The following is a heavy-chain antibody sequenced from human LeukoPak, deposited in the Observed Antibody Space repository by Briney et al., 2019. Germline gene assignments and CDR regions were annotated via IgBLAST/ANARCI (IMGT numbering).Heavy chain of an antibody. J-gene: IGHJ5*02. CDR3: ASGSSGYDP. Sequence: SETLSLTCTVSGGSISNYYWSWIRQPAGKGLEWIGRIYCSGTTIYNPSLKSRVTISVDTSKNQFSLKLSSVTAADTAVYFCASGSSGYDPWGQGTLVTVSS. V-gene: IGHV4-4*07. CDR2: IYCSGTT. D-gene: IGHD5-12*01. CDR1: GGSISNYY.